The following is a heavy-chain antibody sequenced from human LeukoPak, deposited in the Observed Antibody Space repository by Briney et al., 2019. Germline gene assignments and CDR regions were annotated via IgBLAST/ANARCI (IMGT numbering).Heavy chain of an antibody. CDR1: GFTFSSYS. J-gene: IGHJ4*02. D-gene: IGHD6-19*01. CDR2: ISSSSSYI. Sequence: GGSLRLSCAASGFTFSSYSMNWVRQAPGKGLEWVSSISSSSSYIYYADSVKGRFTISRDNAKNSLYLQMNSLRAEDTAVYYCAKVSFIQQWLAPFDYWGQGTLVTVSS. CDR3: AKVSFIQQWLAPFDY. V-gene: IGHV3-21*04.